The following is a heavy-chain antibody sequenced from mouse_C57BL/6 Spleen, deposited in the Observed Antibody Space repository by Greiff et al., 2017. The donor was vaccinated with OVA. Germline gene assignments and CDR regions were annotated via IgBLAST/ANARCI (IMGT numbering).Heavy chain of an antibody. CDR3: ARYYDETGAMYY. V-gene: IGHV5-17*01. CDR1: GFTFSDYG. CDR2: ISSGSSTI. D-gene: IGHD2-4*01. Sequence: EVQLVESGGGLVKPGGSLKLSCAASGFTFSDYGMHWVRQAPEKGLEWVAYISSGSSTIYYADTVKGRFTISRDNAKNTLFLQMTSLRSEDTAMYYCARYYDETGAMYYWGQGTSVTVSS. J-gene: IGHJ4*01.